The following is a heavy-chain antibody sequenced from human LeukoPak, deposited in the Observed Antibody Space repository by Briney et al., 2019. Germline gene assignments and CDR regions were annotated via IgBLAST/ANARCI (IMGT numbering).Heavy chain of an antibody. CDR2: IYYSGST. CDR1: GFTVSSNY. D-gene: IGHD1-26*01. CDR3: ARHSGLLRFDY. J-gene: IGHJ4*02. Sequence: GSLRLSCAASGFTVSSNYMSWVRQAPGKGLEWIGYIYYSGSTNYNPSLRSRVTISVDTSKNQFSLKLSSVTAADTAVYYCARHSGLLRFDYWGQGTLVTVSS. V-gene: IGHV4-59*08.